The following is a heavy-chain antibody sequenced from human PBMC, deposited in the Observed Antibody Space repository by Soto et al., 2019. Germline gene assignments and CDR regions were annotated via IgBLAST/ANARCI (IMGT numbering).Heavy chain of an antibody. J-gene: IGHJ2*01. D-gene: IGHD4-4*01. V-gene: IGHV3-30-3*01. Sequence: QVQLVESGGGVVQPGRSLRLSCAASGFTFSSYAMHWVRQAPGKGLEWVAVISYDGSNKYYADSVKGRFTISRDNSKNTLYLKMNRLRAEDTAVYYCARPLWRDDYNWEYLDLWGSGALVTVSS. CDR1: GFTFSSYA. CDR2: ISYDGSNK. CDR3: ARPLWRDDYNWEYLDL.